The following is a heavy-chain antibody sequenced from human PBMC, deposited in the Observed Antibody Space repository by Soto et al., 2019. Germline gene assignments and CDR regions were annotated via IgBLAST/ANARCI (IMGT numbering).Heavy chain of an antibody. CDR2: INHSGST. CDR1: GGSFSGYY. Sequence: TRSLTCAVYGGSFSGYYWSWIRQPPGKGLEWIGEINHSGSTNYNPSLKSRVTISVDTSKNQFSLKLSSVTAADTAVYYCARVGVRGVPYDYYYVMDVWGHGTTVTVSS. J-gene: IGHJ6*02. D-gene: IGHD3-10*01. V-gene: IGHV4-34*01. CDR3: ARVGVRGVPYDYYYVMDV.